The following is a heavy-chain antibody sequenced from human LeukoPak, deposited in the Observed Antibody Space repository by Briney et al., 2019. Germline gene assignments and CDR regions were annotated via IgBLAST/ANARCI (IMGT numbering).Heavy chain of an antibody. V-gene: IGHV1-18*01. CDR1: GYTFTSYG. CDR3: ARYDVIVGPFYFDY. D-gene: IGHD3-22*01. J-gene: IGHJ4*02. CDR2: ISAYSGNT. Sequence: ASVKVSCKASGYTFTSYGISWVRQAPGQGLEWMGWISAYSGNTNYAQKLQGRVTMTTDTSTSTAYMELRSLRSDDTVVYYCARYDVIVGPFYFDYWGQGTLVTVSS.